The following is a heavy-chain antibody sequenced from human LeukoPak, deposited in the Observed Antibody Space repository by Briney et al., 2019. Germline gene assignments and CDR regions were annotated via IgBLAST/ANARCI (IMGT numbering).Heavy chain of an antibody. D-gene: IGHD3-3*01. V-gene: IGHV5-51*01. CDR1: GYSLTSYW. J-gene: IGHJ6*03. CDR3: ARHGRTNRGDRKYDFWSCYSYYYMDV. Sequence: GESLKISCKGSGYSLTSYWIGWVRQMPGQGLEWMGIIYPGDSDTRHSPSFQGQVTISADKSISTAYLQWSSLKASDTAMYYCARHGRTNRGDRKYDFWSCYSYYYMDVWGKGTTVTVSS. CDR2: IYPGDSDT.